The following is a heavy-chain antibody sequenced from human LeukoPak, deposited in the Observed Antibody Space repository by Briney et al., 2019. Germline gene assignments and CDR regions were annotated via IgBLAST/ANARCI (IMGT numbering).Heavy chain of an antibody. Sequence: PSETLSLTCTVSGGSISSYYWGWIRQPPGKGLEWIGSIYYSGSTNYNPSLKSRVTISVDTSKNQFSLKLSSVTAADTAVYYCARGLGTSCYYDSSGYLVPWGDTKGLDVWGKGTTVTVSS. CDR2: IYYSGST. D-gene: IGHD3-22*01. V-gene: IGHV4-39*07. J-gene: IGHJ6*04. CDR1: GGSISSYY. CDR3: ARGLGTSCYYDSSGYLVPWGDTKGLDV.